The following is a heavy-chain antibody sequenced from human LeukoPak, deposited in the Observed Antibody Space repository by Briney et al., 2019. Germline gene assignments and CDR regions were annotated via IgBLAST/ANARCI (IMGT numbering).Heavy chain of an antibody. D-gene: IGHD3-16*01. V-gene: IGHV4-39*07. CDR1: AGSISSTSYY. CDR3: ACLPRGD. Sequence: SETLSLTCTVSAGSISSTSYYWGWIRQPPGKGLEWIGSIYYSGSTYYNPSLKSRVTISVDKSKNQFSLKLSSVTAADTAVYYCACLPRGDWGQGTLVTVSS. CDR2: IYYSGST. J-gene: IGHJ4*02.